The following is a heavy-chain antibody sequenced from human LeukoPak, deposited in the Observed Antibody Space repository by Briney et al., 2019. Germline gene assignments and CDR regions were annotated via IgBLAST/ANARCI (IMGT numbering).Heavy chain of an antibody. Sequence: GGSLRLSCAASAFTFSRYSMIWVPQAPGKGLEWVSSISGSSSYIYYTDSVKGRFTISRDNAKNTVSLQMESLRAEDTALYYCAKYYAVGSIDYWGQGTLVTVSS. CDR3: AKYYAVGSIDY. CDR1: AFTFSRYS. CDR2: ISGSSSYI. V-gene: IGHV3-21*04. D-gene: IGHD3-16*01. J-gene: IGHJ4*02.